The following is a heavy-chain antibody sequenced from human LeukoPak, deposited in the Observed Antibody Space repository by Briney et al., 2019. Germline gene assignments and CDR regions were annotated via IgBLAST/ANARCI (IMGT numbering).Heavy chain of an antibody. D-gene: IGHD2-2*01. J-gene: IGHJ6*03. V-gene: IGHV1-8*03. Sequence: ASVKVSCKASGYTFTSYDINWVRQATGQGLEWMGWMNPNSGNTGYAQKFQGRVTITRNTSISTAYMELGSLRSEDTAVYYCARTTIVVVPAARDYYYYYYMDVWGKGTTVTVSS. CDR2: MNPNSGNT. CDR1: GYTFTSYD. CDR3: ARTTIVVVPAARDYYYYYYMDV.